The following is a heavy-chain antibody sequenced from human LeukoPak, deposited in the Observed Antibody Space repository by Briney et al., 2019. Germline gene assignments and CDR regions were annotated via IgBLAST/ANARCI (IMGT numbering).Heavy chain of an antibody. CDR1: GFTFSIYW. CDR3: ARPQRITMIDTDV. J-gene: IGHJ6*03. Sequence: GGSLRLSCAASGFTFSIYWMSWVRQAPGKGLEWVANIKQDGSEKYYVDSVNGRFTISRDNAKNSLYLQMNSLRAEDTAVYYCARPQRITMIDTDVWGKGATVTVSS. V-gene: IGHV3-7*01. D-gene: IGHD3-22*01. CDR2: IKQDGSEK.